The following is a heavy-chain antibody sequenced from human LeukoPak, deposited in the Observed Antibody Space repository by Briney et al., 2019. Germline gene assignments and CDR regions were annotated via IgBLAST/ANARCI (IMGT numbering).Heavy chain of an antibody. CDR1: GGSISSSSYY. V-gene: IGHV4-39*01. CDR2: IYYSGST. Sequence: SETLSLTCTVSGGSISSSSYYWGWIRQPPGKGLVWIGSIYYSGSTYYNPSLKSRVTISVDTSKNQFSLKLSSVTAADTAVYYCARQGRYYDSSGYYNFDYWGQGTLVTVSS. CDR3: ARQGRYYDSSGYYNFDY. J-gene: IGHJ4*02. D-gene: IGHD3-22*01.